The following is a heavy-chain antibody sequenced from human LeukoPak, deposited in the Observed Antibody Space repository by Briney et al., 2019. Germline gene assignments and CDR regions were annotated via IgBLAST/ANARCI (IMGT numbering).Heavy chain of an antibody. CDR1: GYTFTGYY. J-gene: IGHJ4*02. Sequence: ASVKVSCKASGYTFTGYYMHWVRQAPGQGLEWMGWTNPNSGGTNYAQKFQGRVTMTRDTSISTAYMELSRLRSDDTAVYYCARVPDSIVTTVEFDYWGQGTLVTVSS. D-gene: IGHD4-23*01. V-gene: IGHV1-2*02. CDR3: ARVPDSIVTTVEFDY. CDR2: TNPNSGGT.